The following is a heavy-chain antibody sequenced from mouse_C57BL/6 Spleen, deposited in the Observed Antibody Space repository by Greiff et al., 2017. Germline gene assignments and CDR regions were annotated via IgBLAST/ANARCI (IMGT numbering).Heavy chain of an antibody. D-gene: IGHD2-3*01. CDR3: AVGYDPRGY. V-gene: IGHV14-4*01. CDR2: IDPENGDT. CDR1: GFNIKDDY. Sequence: VQLQQSGAELVRPGASVKLSCTASGFNIKDDYMHWVKQRPEQGLEWIGWIDPENGDTEYASQFPGKATITADTSSNTAYLQLTDVTSEYSAVYCCAVGYDPRGYWGQGTTLTVSS. J-gene: IGHJ2*01.